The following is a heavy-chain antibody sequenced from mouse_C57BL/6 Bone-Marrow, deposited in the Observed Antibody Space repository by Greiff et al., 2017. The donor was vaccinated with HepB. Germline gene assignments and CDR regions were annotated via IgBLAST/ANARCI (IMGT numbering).Heavy chain of an antibody. V-gene: IGHV2-2*01. Sequence: VKLMESGPGLVQPSQCLSITCTVSGFSLTSYCVHWVRQSPGKGLEWLGVIWSGGSTDYNAAFISRLSISNDKSKSQVFLKMNRLQADDTAIYYCARKKDAMDDWGQGTSVTVSS. CDR1: GFSLTSYC. CDR3: ARKKDAMDD. J-gene: IGHJ4*01. CDR2: IWSGGST.